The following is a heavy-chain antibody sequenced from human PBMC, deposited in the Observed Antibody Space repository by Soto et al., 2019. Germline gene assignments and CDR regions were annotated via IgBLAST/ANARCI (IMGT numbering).Heavy chain of an antibody. CDR3: ARYYYGSGSSEQHYHQFYGMDV. Sequence: ASVKVSCKPSGYTFTSYGISWVRQAPGQGLEWMGWISAYNGNTNYAQKLQGRVTMTTDTSTSTAYMELRSLRSDDTAVYYCARYYYGSGSSEQHYHQFYGMDVWGQGTTVTVSS. V-gene: IGHV1-18*01. CDR2: ISAYNGNT. D-gene: IGHD3-10*01. J-gene: IGHJ6*02. CDR1: GYTFTSYG.